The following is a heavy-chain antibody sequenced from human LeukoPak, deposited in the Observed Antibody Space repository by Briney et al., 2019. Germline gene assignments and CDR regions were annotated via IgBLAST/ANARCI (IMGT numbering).Heavy chain of an antibody. CDR3: ARGRHPETGPAYYFDY. Sequence: SETLSLTCAVYGGSFSGYYWSWIRQPPGKGLEWIGEINHSGSTNYNPSLKGRVTISVDTSKNQFSLKLSSVTAADTAVYYCARGRHPETGPAYYFDYWGQGILVTVSS. J-gene: IGHJ4*02. CDR1: GGSFSGYY. D-gene: IGHD2-2*01. V-gene: IGHV4-34*01. CDR2: INHSGST.